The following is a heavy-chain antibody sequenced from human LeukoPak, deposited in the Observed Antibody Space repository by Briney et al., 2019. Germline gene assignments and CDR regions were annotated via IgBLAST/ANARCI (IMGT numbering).Heavy chain of an antibody. V-gene: IGHV3-30*03. D-gene: IGHD5-12*01. CDR3: ASNSGYEKGY. J-gene: IGHJ4*02. CDR1: GFTFRIYN. Sequence: GGSLRLSCAASGFTFRIYNMHWVRQAPGKGLEWVAVITYDGSNKYYSDSVRGRFTISRDNSKNTLYLQMNSLRAEDTAVYYCASNSGYEKGYWGQGTLATVSS. CDR2: ITYDGSNK.